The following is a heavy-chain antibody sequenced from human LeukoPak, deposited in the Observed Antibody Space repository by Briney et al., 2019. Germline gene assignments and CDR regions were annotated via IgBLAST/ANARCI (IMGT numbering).Heavy chain of an antibody. V-gene: IGHV3-7*01. CDR1: GFTFSRYW. D-gene: IGHD3-3*01. J-gene: IGHJ6*02. CDR2: IKQDGSEK. CDR3: ARDSGPPTTYYDFWSGYPYNGMDV. Sequence: GGSLRLPCAASGFTFSRYWMSWVRQAPGKGLEWVANIKQDGSEKYYVDSVKGRFTISRDNAKNSLYLQMNSLRAEDTAVYYCARDSGPPTTYYDFWSGYPYNGMDVWGQGTTVTVSS.